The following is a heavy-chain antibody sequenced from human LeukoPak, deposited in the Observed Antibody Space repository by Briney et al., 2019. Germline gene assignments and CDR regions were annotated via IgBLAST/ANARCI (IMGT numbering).Heavy chain of an antibody. V-gene: IGHV1-8*02. D-gene: IGHD3-3*01. CDR1: GYTFTGYY. Sequence: ASVKVSCKASGYTFTGYYMHWVRQAPGQGLEWMGWMNPNSGNTGYAQKFQGRVTMTRNTSISTAYMELSSLRSEDTAVYYCARGHYDHWTGVYWGQGTLVTVSS. J-gene: IGHJ4*02. CDR3: ARGHYDHWTGVY. CDR2: MNPNSGNT.